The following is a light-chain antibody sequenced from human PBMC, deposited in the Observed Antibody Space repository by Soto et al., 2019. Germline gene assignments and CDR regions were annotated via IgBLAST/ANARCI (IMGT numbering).Light chain of an antibody. J-gene: IGKJ4*01. CDR2: GAS. CDR3: QQTFSNLLS. Sequence: EIVMTQSPATLSVSPGERATLSCRASQSVSSNLAWYQQKPGQAPRLLIYGASGRATGIPARFSGSGSGTEFTLTISSLQSEDFATYYCQQTFSNLLSFGGGTKVEI. CDR1: QSVSSN. V-gene: IGKV3-15*01.